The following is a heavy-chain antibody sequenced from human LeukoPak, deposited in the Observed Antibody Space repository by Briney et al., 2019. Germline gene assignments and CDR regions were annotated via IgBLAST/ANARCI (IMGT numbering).Heavy chain of an antibody. D-gene: IGHD5-12*01. Sequence: ASVKVSCKASGYTFTSYYMHWVRQAPGQGLEWMGWINPNSGGTNYAQKFQGRVTMTRDTSISTAYMELSRLRSDDTAVYYCARGRAVVAKTLDYWGQGTLVTVSS. CDR3: ARGRAVVAKTLDY. V-gene: IGHV1-2*02. CDR2: INPNSGGT. CDR1: GYTFTSYY. J-gene: IGHJ4*02.